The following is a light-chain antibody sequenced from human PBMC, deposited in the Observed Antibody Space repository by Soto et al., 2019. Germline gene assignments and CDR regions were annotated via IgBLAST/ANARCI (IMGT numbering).Light chain of an antibody. CDR1: QSVSTN. J-gene: IGKJ2*01. Sequence: EIVMTQSPATLSMSPGERATLSCRASQSVSTNLAWYQQKPGQAPRRLIYSASNRATSVPARFIGIESVTEFTLTIISLQSEDFAGYYCQQSNNWPPEYTFGQGTKLEI. CDR2: SAS. CDR3: QQSNNWPPEYT. V-gene: IGKV3-15*01.